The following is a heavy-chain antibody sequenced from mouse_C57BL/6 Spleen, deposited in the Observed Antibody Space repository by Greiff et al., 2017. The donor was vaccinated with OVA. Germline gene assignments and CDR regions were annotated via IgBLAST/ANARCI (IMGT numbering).Heavy chain of an antibody. CDR3: AREIPPFTTVVATDWYCDV. CDR2: INPSNGGT. V-gene: IGHV1-53*01. Sequence: QVQLQQPGTELVKPGASVKLSCKASGYTFTSYWMHWVKQRPGQGLEWIGNINPSNGGTNYNEKFKSKATLTVDKSSSTAYMQLSSLTSEDSAVYYCAREIPPFTTVVATDWYCDVWGTGTTVTVSS. D-gene: IGHD1-1*01. J-gene: IGHJ1*03. CDR1: GYTFTSYW.